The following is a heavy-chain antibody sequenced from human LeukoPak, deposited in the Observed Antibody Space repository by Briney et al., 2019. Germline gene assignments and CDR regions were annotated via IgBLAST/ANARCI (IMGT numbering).Heavy chain of an antibody. CDR1: GGTFSSYA. Sequence: GASVKVSCKASGGTFSSYAISWVRQAPGQGPEWMGGIIPIFGTANSAQKFQGRVTITADESTSTAYMELSSLRSEDTAVYYCARNPRDYDILTGYDKSLGGFNWFDPWGQGTLVTVSS. CDR3: ARNPRDYDILTGYDKSLGGFNWFDP. J-gene: IGHJ5*02. CDR2: IIPIFGTA. V-gene: IGHV1-69*13. D-gene: IGHD3-9*01.